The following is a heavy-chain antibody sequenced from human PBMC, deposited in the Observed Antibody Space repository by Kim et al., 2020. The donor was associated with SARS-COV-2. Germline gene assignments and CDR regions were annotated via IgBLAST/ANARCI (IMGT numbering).Heavy chain of an antibody. CDR1: GYTFTSYG. V-gene: IGHV1-18*01. J-gene: IGHJ5*02. CDR2: ISAYNGNT. D-gene: IGHD6-13*01. CDR3: ASRFVAAAQSWFDP. Sequence: ASVKVSCKASGYTFTSYGISWVRQAPGQGLEWMGWISAYNGNTNYAQKLQGRVTMTTDTSTSTAYMELRSLRSDDTAVYYCASRFVAAAQSWFDPWGQGTLVTVSS.